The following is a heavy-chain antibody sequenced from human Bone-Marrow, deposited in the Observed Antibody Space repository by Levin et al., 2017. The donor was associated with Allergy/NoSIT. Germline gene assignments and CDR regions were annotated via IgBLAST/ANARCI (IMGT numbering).Heavy chain of an antibody. V-gene: IGHV4-59*01. Sequence: SETLSLTCTVSGGSISSYYWSWIRQPPGKGLESIGYIYYSGSTNYNPSLKSRVTISVDTSKNQFSLNLSSVTAADTAVYYCARERDSYDSSGYTDWGQGTLVTVSS. J-gene: IGHJ4*02. CDR3: ARERDSYDSSGYTD. CDR2: IYYSGST. D-gene: IGHD3-22*01. CDR1: GGSISSYY.